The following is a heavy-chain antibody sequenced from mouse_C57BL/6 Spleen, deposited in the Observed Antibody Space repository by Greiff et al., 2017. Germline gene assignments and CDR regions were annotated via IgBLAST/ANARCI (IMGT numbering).Heavy chain of an antibody. V-gene: IGHV5-4*01. J-gene: IGHJ2*01. D-gene: IGHD4-1*01. CDR3: ARGCLGRGDYFDY. Sequence: EVHLVESGGGLVKPGGSLKLSCAASGFTFSSYAMSWVRQTPEKRLEWVATISDGGSYTYYPDNVKGRFTISRDNAKNNLYLQMSHLKSEDTAMDYGARGCLGRGDYFDYWGQGTTLTVSS. CDR1: GFTFSSYA. CDR2: ISDGGSYT.